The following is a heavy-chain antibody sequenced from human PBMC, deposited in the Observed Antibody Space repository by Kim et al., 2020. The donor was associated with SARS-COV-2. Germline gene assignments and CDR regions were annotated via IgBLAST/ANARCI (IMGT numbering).Heavy chain of an antibody. D-gene: IGHD3-3*01. Sequence: SETLSLTCAVYGGSFSGYYWSWIRQPPGKGLEWIGEINHSGSTNYNPSLKSRVTISVDTSKNQFSLKLSSVTAADTAVYYCARGRLTIFGVVKHYYYYYMDVWGKGTTVTVSS. CDR3: ARGRLTIFGVVKHYYYYYMDV. J-gene: IGHJ6*03. CDR2: INHSGST. CDR1: GGSFSGYY. V-gene: IGHV4-34*01.